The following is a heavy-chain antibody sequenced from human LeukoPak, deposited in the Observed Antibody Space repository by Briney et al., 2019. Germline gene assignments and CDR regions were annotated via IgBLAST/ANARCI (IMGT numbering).Heavy chain of an antibody. CDR2: INHSGST. V-gene: IGHV4-34*01. CDR1: GGSFSGYY. D-gene: IGHD3-10*01. Sequence: PSETLSLTCAVYGGSFSGYYWSWIRQPPGKGLEWIGEINHSGSTNYNPSLKSRVTISVDTSKNQFSLKLSSVTAADTAVYYCARGFYGSGSYSHYYYYGMDVWGQGTLVTVSS. CDR3: ARGFYGSGSYSHYYYYGMDV. J-gene: IGHJ6*02.